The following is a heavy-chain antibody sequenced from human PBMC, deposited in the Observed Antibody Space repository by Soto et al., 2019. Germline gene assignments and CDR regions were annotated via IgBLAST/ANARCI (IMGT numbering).Heavy chain of an antibody. CDR1: GFTFSDYY. CDR2: ISSSGSTI. V-gene: IGHV3-11*01. J-gene: IGHJ5*02. Sequence: QVQLVESGGGLVKPGGSLRLSCAASGFTFSDYYMSWIRQAPGKGLEWVSYISSSGSTIYYANSVKGRFTISRDNAKNSMYLQMNSLRAEDTAVYYCARVLSSSWYFWFDPWGQGTLVTVSS. D-gene: IGHD6-13*01. CDR3: ARVLSSSWYFWFDP.